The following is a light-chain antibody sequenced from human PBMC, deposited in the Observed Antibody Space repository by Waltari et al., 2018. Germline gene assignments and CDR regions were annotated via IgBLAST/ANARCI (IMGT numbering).Light chain of an antibody. CDR1: TLRINW. CDR3: QVWDSTSDHWV. Sequence: SSELTQDPAMSVALGQTVRITCQGDTLRINWASWYQQKPGQAPVLVVYDDTDRPSGIPEGFSGSNSGNTATLTISRVEAGDEADYHCQVWDSTSDHWVFGGGTKLTVL. CDR2: DDT. J-gene: IGLJ3*02. V-gene: IGLV3-21*02.